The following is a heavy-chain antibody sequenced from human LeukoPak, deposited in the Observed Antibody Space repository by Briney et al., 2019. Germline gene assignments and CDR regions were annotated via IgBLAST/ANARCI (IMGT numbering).Heavy chain of an antibody. CDR2: IHTSTGSP. J-gene: IGHJ3*02. D-gene: IGHD2-15*01. CDR1: GYTFTSYA. Sequence: ASVKVSCKASGYTFTSYAINWVRQAPGQGLEYMGWIHTSTGSPTYAQGFTGRFVFSLDTSVNTAYLQISSLKAEDTAVYYCARDLDSAAFDIWGQGTMVTVSS. CDR3: ARDLDSAAFDI. V-gene: IGHV7-4-1*02.